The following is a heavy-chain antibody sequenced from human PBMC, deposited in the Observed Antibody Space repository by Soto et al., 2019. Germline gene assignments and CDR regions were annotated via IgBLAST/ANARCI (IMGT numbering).Heavy chain of an antibody. CDR2: IYYTGST. J-gene: IGHJ5*02. CDR1: GDSISYHY. D-gene: IGHD3-10*01. CDR3: AREEVTMVRGIFRNWFDP. Sequence: PSETLSRTCIVSGDSISYHYWTWIRQPPGKGLEWIGCIYYTGSTNYNPSLKSRVSMSLDTSKKQFSLKLTSVTPADTAVYYCAREEVTMVRGIFRNWFDPWGQGILVTVS. V-gene: IGHV4-59*11.